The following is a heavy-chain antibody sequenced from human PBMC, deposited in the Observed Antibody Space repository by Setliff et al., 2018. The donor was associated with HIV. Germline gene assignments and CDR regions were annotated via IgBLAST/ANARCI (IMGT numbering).Heavy chain of an antibody. J-gene: IGHJ4*02. Sequence: SETLSLTCTVSGGSISSYYWGWIRQPPGKGLEWIGSIYHSGTTYYNPSLKSRVTISVDTSKNRFSLKLSSVTAADTAVYYCARRGYNYGYFDYWGQGTLVTVSS. D-gene: IGHD5-18*01. CDR2: IYHSGTT. CDR3: ARRGYNYGYFDY. CDR1: GGSISSYY. V-gene: IGHV4-39*01.